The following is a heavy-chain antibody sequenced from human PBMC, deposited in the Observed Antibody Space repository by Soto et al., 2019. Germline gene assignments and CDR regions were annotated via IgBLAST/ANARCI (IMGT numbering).Heavy chain of an antibody. J-gene: IGHJ4*02. D-gene: IGHD2-15*01. CDR1: GYTFSSYG. Sequence: ASVKVSCKSSGYTFSSYGINWVRQAPGQGLEWVGWVSVYNGDTNYAQNFQGRVTMTTDTSTSTAYMEVGSLRSDDTAVYYCARTCRSGGSCYSDYWGEGTMVTVSS. V-gene: IGHV1-18*01. CDR3: ARTCRSGGSCYSDY. CDR2: VSVYNGDT.